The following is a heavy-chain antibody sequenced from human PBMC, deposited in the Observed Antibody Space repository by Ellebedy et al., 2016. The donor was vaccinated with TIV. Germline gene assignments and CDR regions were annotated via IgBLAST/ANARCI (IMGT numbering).Heavy chain of an antibody. CDR2: IYYSGST. V-gene: IGHV4-39*07. Sequence: SETLSLXXTVSGGSISSSSYYWGWIRQPPGKGLEWIGSIYYSGSTYYNPSLKSRVTISVDTSKNQFSLKLSSVTAADTAVYYCATVWFGELLGRHDYWGQGTLVTVSS. CDR1: GGSISSSSYY. D-gene: IGHD3-10*01. CDR3: ATVWFGELLGRHDY. J-gene: IGHJ4*02.